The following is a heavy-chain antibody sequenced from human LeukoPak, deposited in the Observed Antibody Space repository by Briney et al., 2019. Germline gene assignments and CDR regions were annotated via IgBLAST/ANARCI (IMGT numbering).Heavy chain of an antibody. D-gene: IGHD3-10*01. J-gene: IGHJ4*02. CDR2: ISSSDNTI. CDR1: GFTFSDYY. Sequence: KPGGSLRLSCAASGFTFSDYYMSWIRQAPGKGLEWISYISSSDNTIYYADSVKGRFTISRDNAKNSLSLQMNNLRVEDTAVYYCARAGSHWHYVYWGQGTVVTVSS. V-gene: IGHV3-11*04. CDR3: ARAGSHWHYVY.